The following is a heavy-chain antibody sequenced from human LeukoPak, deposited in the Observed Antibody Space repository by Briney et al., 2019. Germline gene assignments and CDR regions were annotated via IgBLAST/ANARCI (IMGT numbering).Heavy chain of an antibody. J-gene: IGHJ3*02. CDR3: ARRVKAVRGVHDAFDI. D-gene: IGHD3-10*01. Sequence: ASVKVSCKASGCTFSSYAISWVRQAPGQGLEWMGGIIPIFGTANYAQKFQGRVTITADESTSTAYMELSSMRSEETAVYYRARRVKAVRGVHDAFDIWGQGTMVTVSS. CDR2: IIPIFGTA. V-gene: IGHV1-69*13. CDR1: GCTFSSYA.